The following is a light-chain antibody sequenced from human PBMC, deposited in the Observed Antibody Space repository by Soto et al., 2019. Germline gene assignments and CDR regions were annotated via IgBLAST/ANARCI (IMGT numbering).Light chain of an antibody. CDR3: QQYHNWPPT. CDR2: GAS. Sequence: EIVMTQSPATLSLSPGERATLSCRASQSVSGNLSWYQQKPGQAPRLLIYGASTRATGIPARFSGSGSGTEFTLTISSLQSEDFAVYYCQQYHNWPPTFGQGTRLEIK. V-gene: IGKV3-15*01. J-gene: IGKJ5*01. CDR1: QSVSGN.